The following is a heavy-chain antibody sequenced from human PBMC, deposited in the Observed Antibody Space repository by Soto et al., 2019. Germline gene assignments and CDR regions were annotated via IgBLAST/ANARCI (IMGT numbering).Heavy chain of an antibody. CDR1: GGPISGYY. CDR3: ARGQRFSDWFDP. CDR2: IYSSGST. V-gene: IGHV4-4*07. Sequence: SKTLSLTCTVTGGPISGYYWTWIRQSAGGGLEWIGRIYSSGSTNYNPSLKSRVTISLDTSMNHFSLRLSSVTAADTAVYYCARGQRFSDWFDPWGQGTLVTVSS. J-gene: IGHJ5*02. D-gene: IGHD3-3*01.